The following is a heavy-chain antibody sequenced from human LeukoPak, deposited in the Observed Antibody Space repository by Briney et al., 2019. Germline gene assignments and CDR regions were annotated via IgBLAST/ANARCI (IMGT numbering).Heavy chain of an antibody. Sequence: PSETLSLTCAVYGGSFSAYYRSWIRQPPGKGLEWIGEINHSGSTNYNPSLKSRVTISVDTSKNQFSLNLSSVTAADTAVYYCARRGQAGYLYWGQGTLVTVSS. D-gene: IGHD3-16*02. CDR2: INHSGST. J-gene: IGHJ4*02. CDR1: GGSFSAYY. V-gene: IGHV4-34*01. CDR3: ARRGQAGYLY.